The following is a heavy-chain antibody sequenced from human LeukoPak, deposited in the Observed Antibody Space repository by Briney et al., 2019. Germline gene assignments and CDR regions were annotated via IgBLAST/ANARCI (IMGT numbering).Heavy chain of an antibody. CDR1: GGTFSSYA. CDR3: ARGGSIAARNDYYYYMDV. Sequence: ASVKVSCKASGGTFSSYAISWVRQAPGQGLEWMGGIIPIFGTANYAQKFQGRVTTTADESTSTAYMELSSLRSEDTAVYYCARGGSIAARNDYYYYMDVWGKGTTVTVSS. J-gene: IGHJ6*03. V-gene: IGHV1-69*13. D-gene: IGHD6-6*01. CDR2: IIPIFGTA.